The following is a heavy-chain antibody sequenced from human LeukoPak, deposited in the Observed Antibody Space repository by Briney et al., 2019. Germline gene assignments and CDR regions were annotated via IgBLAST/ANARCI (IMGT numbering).Heavy chain of an antibody. J-gene: IGHJ4*02. V-gene: IGHV3-23*01. CDR1: GFTFNTHA. CDR2: ITYSGDST. Sequence: GGSLRLSCAASGFTFNTHAMTWVRQAPGKGLEWVSSITYSGDSTDYAESVKGRLIISRDNSKNTLGLQMNSLRAEDTAIYYCARGTLAGYFLGYWGRGTLVTVSS. CDR3: ARGTLAGYFLGY. D-gene: IGHD6-19*01.